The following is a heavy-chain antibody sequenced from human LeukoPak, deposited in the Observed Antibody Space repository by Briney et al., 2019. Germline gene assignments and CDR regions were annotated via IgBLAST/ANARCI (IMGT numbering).Heavy chain of an antibody. CDR2: INYTGNP. CDR3: ASFSWGSGNYIQEAIWSWFDP. Sequence: SQTLSLTCAVSGASISSYYWSWIRQPPGKGLGWIRYINYTGNPNYNPSLKSRVTISVDRSKTQFYLKLSSVTAADTAVYYCASFSWGSGNYIQEAIWSWFDPWGQGTLVTVSS. CDR1: GASISSYY. V-gene: IGHV4-59*08. D-gene: IGHD3-10*01. J-gene: IGHJ5*02.